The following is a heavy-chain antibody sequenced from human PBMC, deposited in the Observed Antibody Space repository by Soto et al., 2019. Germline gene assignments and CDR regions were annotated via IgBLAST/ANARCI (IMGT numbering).Heavy chain of an antibody. D-gene: IGHD6-13*01. CDR1: GFTFSSYS. V-gene: IGHV3-21*03. J-gene: IGHJ3*02. CDR2: ISSSSSYI. CDR3: TTDPYGMVYRDVAAAGTTNDAFDI. Sequence: GGSLRLSCAASGFTFSSYSMNWVRQAPGKGLEWVSSISSSSSYIYYADSVKGRFTISRDNAKNSLYLQMNSLKTEDTAVYYCTTDPYGMVYRDVAAAGTTNDAFDIWGQGTMVTVSS.